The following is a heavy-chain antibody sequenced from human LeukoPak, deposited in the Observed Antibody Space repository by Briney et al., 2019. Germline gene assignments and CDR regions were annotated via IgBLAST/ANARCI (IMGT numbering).Heavy chain of an antibody. CDR2: MNTSGRT. D-gene: IGHD4/OR15-4a*01. Sequence: PSETLSLTCAVYGGSFSGYYWNWIRQPPGGGVQWVGEMNTSGRTTFIPSLRGRVTMSVDTSKNHFSLTLRSVTAADSSVYYCARGRRGHTFANGLDYWSQGTPVTVSS. J-gene: IGHJ4*02. V-gene: IGHV4-34*01. CDR3: ARGRRGHTFANGLDY. CDR1: GGSFSGYY.